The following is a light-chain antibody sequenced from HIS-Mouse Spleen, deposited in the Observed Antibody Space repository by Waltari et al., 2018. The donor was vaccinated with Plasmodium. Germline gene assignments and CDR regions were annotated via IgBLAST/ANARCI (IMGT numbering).Light chain of an antibody. V-gene: IGKV1-5*03. CDR3: QQYNSYSWT. Sequence: DIQMTQSPSTMSASVGGRVPITCRASQSISSWLAWYQQKPGKAPNLLIYKASSLESGVPSRFSGSGSGTEFTLTISSLQPDDFATYYCQQYNSYSWTFGQGTKVEIK. CDR2: KAS. CDR1: QSISSW. J-gene: IGKJ1*01.